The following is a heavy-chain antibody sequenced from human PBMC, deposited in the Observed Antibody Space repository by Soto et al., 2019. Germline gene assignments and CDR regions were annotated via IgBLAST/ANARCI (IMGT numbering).Heavy chain of an antibody. CDR1: GFTFSTYS. CDR2: ITATGGTT. J-gene: IGHJ3*02. V-gene: IGHV3-23*01. D-gene: IGHD1-7*01. CDR3: AKCMQAYWNYDAHHI. Sequence: PVGSLRLSCAASGFTFSTYSMTWVRQAPGKGLEWVAHITATGGTTYYADSVKGRFTISRDTSRNTLFLQMNGLRAEDTALYYCAKCMQAYWNYDAHHIWGQGTMVTVSS.